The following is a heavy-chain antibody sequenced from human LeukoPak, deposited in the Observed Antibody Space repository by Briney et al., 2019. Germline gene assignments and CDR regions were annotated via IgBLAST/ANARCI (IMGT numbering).Heavy chain of an antibody. V-gene: IGHV3-73*01. D-gene: IGHD2-2*01. J-gene: IGHJ4*02. CDR1: GFTLSGSH. CDR2: IRRNYET. CDR3: ARQTNSCHDY. Sequence: GGSLRLSCTASGFTLSGSHMHCVPQAPGKGLEWVGHIRRNYETAYGASVKGRFTISRDDSKNMAYLHMNSLRSEDTAFYFCARQTNSCHDYWGQGTLVTVSS.